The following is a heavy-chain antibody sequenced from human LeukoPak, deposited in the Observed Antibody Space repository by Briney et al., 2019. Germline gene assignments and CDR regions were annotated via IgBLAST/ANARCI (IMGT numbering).Heavy chain of an antibody. CDR2: IRSKANSYAT. D-gene: IGHD6-19*01. CDR3: TAKLSYSSGGADY. CDR1: GFTFSGSA. V-gene: IGHV3-73*01. Sequence: GGSLRLSCAASGFTFSGSAMHWVRQASGKGLEWVGRIRSKANSYATAYAASVKGRFTISRDDSKNTAYLQMNSLKTEDTAVYYCTAKLSYSSGGADYWGQGTLVTVSS. J-gene: IGHJ4*02.